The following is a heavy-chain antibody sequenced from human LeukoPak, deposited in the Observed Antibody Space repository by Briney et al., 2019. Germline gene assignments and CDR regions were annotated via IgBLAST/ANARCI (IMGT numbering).Heavy chain of an antibody. Sequence: GGSLRLSCAASGFTFSSYAMSWVRQAPGKGLEWVSAISGSGGSTYYADSVKGRFTISRDNSKNSLYLQMNSLRAGDTAVYYCARGGDTAIEGLDYWGQGTLVTVSS. D-gene: IGHD5-18*01. J-gene: IGHJ4*02. CDR3: ARGGDTAIEGLDY. CDR2: ISGSGGST. V-gene: IGHV3-23*01. CDR1: GFTFSSYA.